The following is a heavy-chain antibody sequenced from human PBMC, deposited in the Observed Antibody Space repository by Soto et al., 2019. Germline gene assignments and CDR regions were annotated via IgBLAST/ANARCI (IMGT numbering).Heavy chain of an antibody. CDR2: INPSGGYT. D-gene: IGHD1-26*01. J-gene: IGHJ4*02. CDR1: GYTFTSYY. CDR3: AAGGDSASVPASYDH. V-gene: IGHV1-46*01. Sequence: ASVKVSCKASGYTFTSYYMNWVRQAPGQGLEWLGIINPSGGYTTYAQRFLGRVTMTSDTSTSTVHMELGSLTSEDTAVYYCAAGGDSASVPASYDHWGQGTLVPVSS.